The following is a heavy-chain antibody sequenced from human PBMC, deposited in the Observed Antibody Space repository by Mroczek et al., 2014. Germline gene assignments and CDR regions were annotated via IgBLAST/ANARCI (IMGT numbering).Heavy chain of an antibody. CDR3: AKDPSQLVFGDYGMDV. CDR1: GFTFSSYA. Sequence: EVQLVETGGGLVQPGGSLRLSCAASGFTFSSYAMSWVRQAPGKGLEWVSAISGSGGSTYYADSVKGRFTISRDNSKNTLYLQMNSLRAEDTAVYYCAKDPSQLVFGDYGMDVWGQGTTVTVSS. CDR2: ISGSGGST. J-gene: IGHJ6*02. V-gene: IGHV3-23*04. D-gene: IGHD6-13*01.